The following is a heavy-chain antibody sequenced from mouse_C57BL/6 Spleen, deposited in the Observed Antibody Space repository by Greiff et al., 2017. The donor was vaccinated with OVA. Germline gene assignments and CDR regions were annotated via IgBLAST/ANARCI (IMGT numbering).Heavy chain of an antibody. V-gene: IGHV5-9*01. CDR3: ARQGIYYGSLDY. CDR1: GFTFSSYT. CDR2: ISGGGGNT. J-gene: IGHJ2*01. Sequence: EVKLVESGGGLVKPGGSLKLSCAASGFTFSSYTMSWVRQTPEKRLEWVATISGGGGNTYYPDSVKGRFTISSYNAKNTLYLQMSSLRSEDTALYYCARQGIYYGSLDYWGQGTTLTVSS. D-gene: IGHD1-1*01.